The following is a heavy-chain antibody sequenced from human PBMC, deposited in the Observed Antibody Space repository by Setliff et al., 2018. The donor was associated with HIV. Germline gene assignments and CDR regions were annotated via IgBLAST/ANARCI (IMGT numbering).Heavy chain of an antibody. D-gene: IGHD3-10*01. V-gene: IGHV3-21*01. CDR2: ISSSSSYI. CDR3: ARAGVLWFGEFLPNGLDV. J-gene: IGHJ3*01. Sequence: SCKPSGYTFISYGITWVRQAPGQGLEWVSSISSSSSYIYYADSVKGRFTISRDNAKNTLYLQMNSLTAEDTAVYYCARAGVLWFGEFLPNGLDVWGQGTVGT. CDR1: GYTFISYG.